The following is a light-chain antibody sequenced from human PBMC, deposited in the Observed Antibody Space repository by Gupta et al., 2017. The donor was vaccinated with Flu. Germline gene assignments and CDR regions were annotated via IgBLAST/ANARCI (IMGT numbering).Light chain of an antibody. CDR1: QSISNW. J-gene: IGKJ2*04. CDR2: KAS. Sequence: DIQMTQSPSTLSASVGDRVTITCRASQSISNWLAWYQQKPGQAPKLLIYKASSLESGVPLRFSGSGSGTDYTLTISSLQPDDFATYYCQQYNGSFGQGTKLEMK. CDR3: QQYNGS. V-gene: IGKV1-5*03.